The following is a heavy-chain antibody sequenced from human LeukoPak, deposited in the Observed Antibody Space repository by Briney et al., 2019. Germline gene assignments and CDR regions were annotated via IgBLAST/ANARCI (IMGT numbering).Heavy chain of an antibody. CDR2: INTNTGNP. D-gene: IGHD3-22*01. CDR3: ARAQDFSDSSGPNYLDF. CDR1: GYTFTSYA. Sequence: ASVKVSCKASGYTFTSYAMNWVRQAPGQGLEWMGWINTNTGNPTYAQGFTGRFVFSLDTSVSTAYLQISSLKAEDTAVYYCARAQDFSDSSGPNYLDFWGQGILVTVSS. J-gene: IGHJ4*02. V-gene: IGHV7-4-1*02.